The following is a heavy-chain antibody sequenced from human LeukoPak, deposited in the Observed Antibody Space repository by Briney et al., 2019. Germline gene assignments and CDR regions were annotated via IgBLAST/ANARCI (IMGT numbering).Heavy chain of an antibody. CDR1: GGSISSYY. D-gene: IGHD3-16*01. CDR3: ARVGDFALKD. J-gene: IGHJ4*02. V-gene: IGHV4-4*07. Sequence: SETLSLTCTVSGGSISSYYWSWIRQPAGKGLEWIGHIYTTGSTNYNPSLKSRVTMSVDTSKNQCTLKLTSVTAADTAVYYCARVGDFALKDWGQGTLVTVSS. CDR2: IYTTGST.